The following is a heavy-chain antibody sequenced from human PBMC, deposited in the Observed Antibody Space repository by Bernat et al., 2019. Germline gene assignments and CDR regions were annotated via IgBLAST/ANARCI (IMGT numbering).Heavy chain of an antibody. CDR1: GGSISSSSYY. D-gene: IGHD6-13*01. CDR2: IYYSGST. J-gene: IGHJ6*02. Sequence: QLQLQDSGPGLVKPSETLSLTCTVSGGSISSSSYYWGWIRQPPGKGLEWIGSIYYSGSTYYNPSLKSRVTISVDTSKTQFSLMLSSVTAADTAVYYCARHQAAGEQQLDYYYYYGMDVWGQGTTVTVSS. CDR3: ARHQAAGEQQLDYYYYYGMDV. V-gene: IGHV4-39*01.